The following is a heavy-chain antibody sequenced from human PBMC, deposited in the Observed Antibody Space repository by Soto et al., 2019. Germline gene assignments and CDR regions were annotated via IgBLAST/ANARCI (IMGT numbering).Heavy chain of an antibody. V-gene: IGHV1-3*01. Sequence: QVQLVQSGAEVKKPGASVKVSCKASGYTFTSYAMHWLRQAPGQSLEWMGWINAGNGNTKYSPKFQGRVTITRDTYASTDYMEMSSLRSEDTAVYYCERGLNGYLYYFDYWGQGTLVTVSS. CDR2: INAGNGNT. D-gene: IGHD5-18*01. CDR1: GYTFTSYA. CDR3: ERGLNGYLYYFDY. J-gene: IGHJ4*02.